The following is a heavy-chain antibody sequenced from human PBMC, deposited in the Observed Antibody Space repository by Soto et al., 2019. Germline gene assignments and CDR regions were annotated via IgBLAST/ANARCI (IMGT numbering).Heavy chain of an antibody. CDR2: IIPIFGTA. Sequence: SVKVSCKASGGTFSSYAISWVRQAPGQGLEWMGGIIPIFGTANYAQKFQGRVTITADESTSTAYMELSSLRSEDTAVYYCARGGLDCSSTSCYTGDFDYWGQGTLVTVSS. D-gene: IGHD2-2*02. V-gene: IGHV1-69*13. J-gene: IGHJ4*02. CDR1: GGTFSSYA. CDR3: ARGGLDCSSTSCYTGDFDY.